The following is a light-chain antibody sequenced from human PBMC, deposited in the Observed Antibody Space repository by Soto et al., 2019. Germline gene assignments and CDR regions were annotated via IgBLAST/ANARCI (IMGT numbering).Light chain of an antibody. CDR3: QQYNDWPRT. CDR2: GAS. V-gene: IGKV3-15*01. J-gene: IGKJ1*01. CDR1: QSVSSN. Sequence: EIGMTQSQATVSLSPGEIVTLSCRASQSVSSNLDWYQQKPGQAPRLLIYGASTRATDLPVRFSGSGSGTEFTLTISSLQSEDFAVYYCQQYNDWPRTFGQGTKVEIK.